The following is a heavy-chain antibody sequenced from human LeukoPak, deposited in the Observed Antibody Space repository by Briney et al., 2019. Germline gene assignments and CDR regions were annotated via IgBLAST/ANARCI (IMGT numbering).Heavy chain of an antibody. J-gene: IGHJ4*02. CDR3: ARLRSPGDFDY. V-gene: IGHV4-39*06. Sequence: PSETLSLTCTVSGGSISGSGYYWVWIRQPPGKGLEWIATIYYTGSTYYNPSLKSRVTISVDTSKSQFPLRLNSVTAADTAMYYCARLRSPGDFDYWGQGTLVAVSS. CDR1: GGSISGSGYY. D-gene: IGHD1-26*01. CDR2: IYYTGST.